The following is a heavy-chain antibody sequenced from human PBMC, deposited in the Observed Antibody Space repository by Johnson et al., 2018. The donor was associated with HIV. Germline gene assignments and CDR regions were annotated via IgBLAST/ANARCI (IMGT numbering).Heavy chain of an antibody. CDR3: AREEGSGEPPNAFDV. D-gene: IGHD3-16*01. CDR2: ISYDGSNK. CDR1: GFTFSSYG. Sequence: QMLLVESGGGVVRPGGSLRLSCAASGFTFSSYGMHWVRQAPGKGLEWVAVISYDGSNKYYADSVKGRFTISRDNSKNTLYLQMNSLRAEDTAVYYCAREEGSGEPPNAFDVWGQGTMVTVSS. V-gene: IGHV3-30*03. J-gene: IGHJ3*01.